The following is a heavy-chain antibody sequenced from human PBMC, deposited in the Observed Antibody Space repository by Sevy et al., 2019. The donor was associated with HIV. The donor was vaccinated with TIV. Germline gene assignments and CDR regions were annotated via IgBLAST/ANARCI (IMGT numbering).Heavy chain of an antibody. Sequence: GGSLRLSCRASGFTFSNYDMHWVRQATGKGLEWVSGIDNDGDTYYPDSVKGRFTISRENGRDSLYLQMNSLRVGDTAVYYCARELYYGMDVWGQGTTVTVSS. V-gene: IGHV3-13*01. D-gene: IGHD3-10*01. J-gene: IGHJ6*02. CDR1: GFTFSNYD. CDR3: ARELYYGMDV. CDR2: IDNDGDT.